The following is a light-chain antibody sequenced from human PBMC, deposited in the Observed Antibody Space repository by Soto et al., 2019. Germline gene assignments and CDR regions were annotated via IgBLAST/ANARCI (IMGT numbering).Light chain of an antibody. CDR2: AAS. Sequence: DIQMTPSPASLSASFGVSSTIAFRASQGISNYLAWYQQKPGTVPKLLISAASTLQTGVPSRFSGGGSGTDFTLTISSLQPEDVATYYCQKYNSAPWTFGQGTKVDIK. CDR3: QKYNSAPWT. J-gene: IGKJ1*01. V-gene: IGKV1-27*01. CDR1: QGISNY.